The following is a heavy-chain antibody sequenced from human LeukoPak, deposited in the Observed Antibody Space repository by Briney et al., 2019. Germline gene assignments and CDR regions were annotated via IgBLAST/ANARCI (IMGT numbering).Heavy chain of an antibody. CDR3: ARSFLSIAAAATDY. J-gene: IGHJ4*02. Sequence: GGSLRLSCAASAFTFSSYWMSWVRQAPGKGLEWVANIKQDGSEKYYVDSVKGRFTISRDNAKNSLYLQMNSLRAEDTAVYYCARSFLSIAAAATDYWGQGTLVTVSS. CDR1: AFTFSSYW. CDR2: IKQDGSEK. D-gene: IGHD6-13*01. V-gene: IGHV3-7*01.